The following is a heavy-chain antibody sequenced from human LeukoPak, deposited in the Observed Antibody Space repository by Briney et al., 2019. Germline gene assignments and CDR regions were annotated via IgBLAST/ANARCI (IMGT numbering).Heavy chain of an antibody. CDR2: IYYSGST. V-gene: IGHV4-30-2*03. CDR1: GGSISSGGYS. CDR3: ARQTGSGLFILP. J-gene: IGHJ4*02. Sequence: SQTLSLTCAVSGGSISSGGYSWSWIRQPPGKGLEWIGYIYYSGSTYYNASLKSQVSISIDTSKNQFSLKLTSVTAADTAVYYCARQTGSGLFILPGGQGTLVTVSS. D-gene: IGHD3/OR15-3a*01.